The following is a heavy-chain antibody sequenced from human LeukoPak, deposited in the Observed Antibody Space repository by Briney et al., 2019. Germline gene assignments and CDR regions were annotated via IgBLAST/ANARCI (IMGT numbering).Heavy chain of an antibody. D-gene: IGHD2-8*02. CDR2: ISSSSSYI. Sequence: GGSLRLSCAASGFTFSNYNMNWVRQAPGKGLEWLSSISSSSSYIYYADSVKGRFTISRDDTKNSLYLQMNSLRAEDTAVYYCAKDSPYGTAGYWGQGTLVTVSS. CDR1: GFTFSNYN. V-gene: IGHV3-21*01. CDR3: AKDSPYGTAGY. J-gene: IGHJ4*02.